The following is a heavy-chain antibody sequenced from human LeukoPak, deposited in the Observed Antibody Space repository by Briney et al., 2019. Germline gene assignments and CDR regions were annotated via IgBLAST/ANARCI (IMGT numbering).Heavy chain of an antibody. Sequence: SETLSLTCTVSGGSISSGSYYWGWIRQPPGKGLEWIGSIYHSGTTYYNPSLKSRVTISVDTSKNQFSLKLSSVTAADTAVYYCARRGYSYGIDLWGRGTLVTVSS. CDR2: IYHSGTT. J-gene: IGHJ2*01. CDR1: GGSISSGSYY. CDR3: ARRGYSYGIDL. D-gene: IGHD5-18*01. V-gene: IGHV4-39*07.